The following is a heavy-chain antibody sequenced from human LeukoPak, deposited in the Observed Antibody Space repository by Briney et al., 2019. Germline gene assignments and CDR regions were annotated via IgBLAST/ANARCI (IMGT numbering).Heavy chain of an antibody. CDR3: ATLAYCGGDCYSNFGY. V-gene: IGHV1-46*01. Sequence: ASVKVSCKASGYTFTSYYMHWVRQAPGQGLEWMGIINPSGGSTSYAQKFQGRVTMTRDTSTSTVYMELSSLRSEDTAVYYCATLAYCGGDCYSNFGYWGQGTLVTVSS. D-gene: IGHD2-21*02. J-gene: IGHJ4*02. CDR2: INPSGGST. CDR1: GYTFTSYY.